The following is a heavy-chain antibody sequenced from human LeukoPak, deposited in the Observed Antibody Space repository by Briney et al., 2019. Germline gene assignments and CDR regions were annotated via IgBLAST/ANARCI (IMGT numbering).Heavy chain of an antibody. CDR1: GYTFSDYA. J-gene: IGHJ2*01. Sequence: ASVKVSCKASGYTFSDYAMNWVRQAPGQGREWMGWINTETGTPTYAQGFTGRFVFSLDTSVSTAYLEITSLKAEDTAIYYCARDGAEDWYFDLWGRGTLVTVSS. D-gene: IGHD3-16*01. CDR3: ARDGAEDWYFDL. CDR2: INTETGTP. V-gene: IGHV7-4-1*02.